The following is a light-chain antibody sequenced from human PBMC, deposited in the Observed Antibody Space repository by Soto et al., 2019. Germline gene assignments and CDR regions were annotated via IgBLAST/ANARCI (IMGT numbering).Light chain of an antibody. CDR1: QSVSSY. J-gene: IGKJ2*01. CDR3: QQRSNFMYT. V-gene: IGKV3-11*01. Sequence: EIVLTQSPATLSLSPGERVTLSCRASQSVSSYLAWYQQKPGQAPRLLIYDASNRTTGIPARFSGSGSGTDFPLAISRIEPDDFAVYYCQQRSNFMYTFGQWTKLEIK. CDR2: DAS.